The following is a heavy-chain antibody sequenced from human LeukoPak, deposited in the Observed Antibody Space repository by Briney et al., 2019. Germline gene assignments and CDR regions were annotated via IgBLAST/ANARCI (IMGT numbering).Heavy chain of an antibody. Sequence: GGSLRLSCAASGFTFSDYYMSWIRQAPGKGLEWVSYISSSGTIYNADSVKGRFTIPRDNAKNSLYLQMNSLRAEDTAVYYCARDSIAARYYFDYWGQGTLVTVSS. CDR2: ISSSGTI. V-gene: IGHV3-11*04. CDR1: GFTFSDYY. D-gene: IGHD6-6*01. J-gene: IGHJ4*02. CDR3: ARDSIAARYYFDY.